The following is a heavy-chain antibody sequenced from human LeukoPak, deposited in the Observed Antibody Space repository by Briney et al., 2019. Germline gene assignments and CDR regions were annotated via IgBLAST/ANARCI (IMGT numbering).Heavy chain of an antibody. D-gene: IGHD6-13*01. Sequence: SETLSLTCTVSGYSIRSGYYWGWIRQPPGKGLEWIGSIYHSGSIYHKPSLKSRVTMSVDTSKNQLSLKVISVTAADTAVYYCARGVIATGGNDFDYWGQGTLVTVSS. CDR2: IYHSGSI. CDR1: GYSIRSGYY. CDR3: ARGVIATGGNDFDY. V-gene: IGHV4-38-2*02. J-gene: IGHJ4*02.